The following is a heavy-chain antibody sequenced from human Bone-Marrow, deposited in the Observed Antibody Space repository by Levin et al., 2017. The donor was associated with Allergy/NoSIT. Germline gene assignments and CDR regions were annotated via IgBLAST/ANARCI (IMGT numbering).Heavy chain of an antibody. CDR2: MNPNNSNT. CDR1: GYTFTSYG. V-gene: IGHV1-8*01. D-gene: IGHD3-10*01. Sequence: ASVKVSCKVSGYTFTSYGIDWVRQATGQGLEWMGWMNPNNSNTGFAQKVQGRLTLTRNTSMNTAYMELSSLRSEDTAVYYCPRGGNMVRGVMLDYWGPGTLVTVPS. CDR3: PRGGNMVRGVMLDY. J-gene: IGHJ4*02.